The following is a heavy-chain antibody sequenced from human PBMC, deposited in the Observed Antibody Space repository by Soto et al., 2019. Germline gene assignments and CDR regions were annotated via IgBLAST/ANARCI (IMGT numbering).Heavy chain of an antibody. CDR2: IYPGDSDT. CDR1: GYSFTSYG. CDR3: ASGEGYCTNGVCKNYYGMDV. D-gene: IGHD2-8*01. V-gene: IGHV5-51*01. J-gene: IGHJ6*02. Sequence: GESMKVSCKGSGYSFTSYGSGWVRQMTGKGLEWMGIIYPGDSDTRYSPSFQGQVTISADKSISTAYLQWSSLKASDTAMYYCASGEGYCTNGVCKNYYGMDVWGQGTTVTVSS.